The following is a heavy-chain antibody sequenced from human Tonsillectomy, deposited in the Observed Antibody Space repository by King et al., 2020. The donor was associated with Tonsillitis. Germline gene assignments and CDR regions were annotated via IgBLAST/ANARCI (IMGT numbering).Heavy chain of an antibody. Sequence: VQLVESGGGVVQPGRSLRLSCAASGFTFSSYAMHWVRQAPGKGLEWVAVISYDGSNKYYADSVKGRFTISRDNSKNTLYLQMNSLRAEDTAVYYCVKTYYYDSSGPDIWGQGTMVTVSS. V-gene: IGHV3-30*04. CDR2: ISYDGSNK. J-gene: IGHJ3*02. D-gene: IGHD3-22*01. CDR3: VKTYYYDSSGPDI. CDR1: GFTFSSYA.